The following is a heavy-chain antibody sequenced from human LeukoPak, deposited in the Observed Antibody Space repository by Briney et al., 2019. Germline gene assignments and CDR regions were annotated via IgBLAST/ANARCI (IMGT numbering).Heavy chain of an antibody. CDR3: ARDAGITMVRAGGTVKYYYYYYMDV. CDR1: GGSISSSSYY. CDR2: IYYSGST. V-gene: IGHV4-61*01. J-gene: IGHJ6*03. Sequence: SETLSLTCTVSGGSISSSSYYWGWIRQPPGKGLEWIGYIYYSGSTNYNPSLKSRVTISVDTSKNQFSLKLSSVTAADTAVYYCARDAGITMVRAGGTVKYYYYYYMDVWGKGTTVTISS. D-gene: IGHD3-10*01.